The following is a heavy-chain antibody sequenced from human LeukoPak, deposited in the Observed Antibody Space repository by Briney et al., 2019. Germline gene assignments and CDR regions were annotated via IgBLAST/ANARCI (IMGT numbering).Heavy chain of an antibody. CDR2: ISGSGRTT. D-gene: IGHD6-13*01. CDR1: GFTFSSYA. Sequence: PGGSLRLSCAASGFTFSSYAMSWVRQAPGKGLEWVSAISGSGRTTYYEDSVKGRFTISRDNSKNTLYLQMNSLRAEDTAVYHCAKAHPYSRNTPTYYFDYWGQGTLVTVSS. V-gene: IGHV3-23*01. CDR3: AKAHPYSRNTPTYYFDY. J-gene: IGHJ4*02.